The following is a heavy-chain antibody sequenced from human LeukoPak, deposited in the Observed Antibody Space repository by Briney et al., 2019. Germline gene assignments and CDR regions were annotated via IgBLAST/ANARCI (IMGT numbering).Heavy chain of an antibody. CDR3: ARGIYSGYDLAYWFDP. D-gene: IGHD5-12*01. V-gene: IGHV3-21*01. J-gene: IGHJ5*02. Sequence: PGGSLRLSCAASGFTFSSYSMNWVRQAPGKGLEWVSSISSSSSYIYYADSVKGRFTISRDNAKNSLYLQMNSLRAEDTAVYYCARGIYSGYDLAYWFDPWGQGTLVTVSS. CDR1: GFTFSSYS. CDR2: ISSSSSYI.